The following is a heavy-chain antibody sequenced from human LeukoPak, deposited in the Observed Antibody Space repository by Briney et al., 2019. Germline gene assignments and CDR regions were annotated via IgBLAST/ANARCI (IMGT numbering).Heavy chain of an antibody. Sequence: GGSLRLSCSASGXTFSSYAMHWVRQAPGKGLEYVSAISSNGGSTYYADSVKGRFTISRDNSKNTLYLQMSSLRAEDTAVYYCVKDHLYYDILTGHEGAFDIWGQGTMVTVSS. CDR1: GXTFSSYA. J-gene: IGHJ3*02. CDR3: VKDHLYYDILTGHEGAFDI. D-gene: IGHD3-9*01. V-gene: IGHV3-64D*09. CDR2: ISSNGGST.